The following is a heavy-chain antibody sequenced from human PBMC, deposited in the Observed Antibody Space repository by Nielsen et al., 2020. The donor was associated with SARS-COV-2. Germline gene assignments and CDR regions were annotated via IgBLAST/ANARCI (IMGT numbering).Heavy chain of an antibody. CDR1: GFTFSNAW. J-gene: IGHJ6*02. CDR3: ARDLTYSYGYDYYYGMDV. V-gene: IGHV3-7*03. Sequence: GGSLRLSCAASGFTFSNAWMSWVRQAPGKGLEWVANIKQDGSEKYYVDSVKGRFTISRDNAKNSLYLQMNSLRAEDTAVYYCARDLTYSYGYDYYYGMDVWGQGTTVTVS. CDR2: IKQDGSEK. D-gene: IGHD5-18*01.